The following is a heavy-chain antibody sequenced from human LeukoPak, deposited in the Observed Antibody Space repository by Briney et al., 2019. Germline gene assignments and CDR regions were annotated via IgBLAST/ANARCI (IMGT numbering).Heavy chain of an antibody. CDR2: ISSSGGTI. CDR3: ATYRQVLLPFES. Sequence: GGSLRLSCAASGFTFSDYYMSWIRQAPGKGLEWVSYISSSGGTIYYADSMKGRFTISRDNAKNSLYLQMNSLRAEDTAIYYCATYRQVLLPFESWGQGTLVTVSS. CDR1: GFTFSDYY. V-gene: IGHV3-11*01. D-gene: IGHD2/OR15-2a*01. J-gene: IGHJ4*02.